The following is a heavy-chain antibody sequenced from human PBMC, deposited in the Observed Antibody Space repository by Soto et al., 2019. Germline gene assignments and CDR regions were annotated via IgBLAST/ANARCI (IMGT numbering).Heavy chain of an antibody. Sequence: QVQLVESGGGVVQPGRSLRLSCGASGFTFSSYAMHWVRQAPGKGLEWVAVISYDGSNKYYADSVKGRFTISRDNSKNTLYLQMNSLRAADTAVYYCARHRKSNAVAFDYWGQGTLVTVSS. CDR2: ISYDGSNK. J-gene: IGHJ4*02. CDR3: ARHRKSNAVAFDY. CDR1: GFTFSSYA. V-gene: IGHV3-30-3*01. D-gene: IGHD2-8*01.